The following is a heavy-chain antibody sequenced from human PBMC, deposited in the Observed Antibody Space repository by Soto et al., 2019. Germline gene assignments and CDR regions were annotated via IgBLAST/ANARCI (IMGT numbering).Heavy chain of an antibody. D-gene: IGHD3-9*01. CDR3: ATEGSNYDIFTGFDY. CDR2: ISSSSSYI. Sequence: GGSLRLSCAASGFTFSSYSMNWVRQAPGKGLEWVSSISSSSSYIYYADSVKGRFTISRDNAKNSLYLQMNSLRAEDTAVYYCATEGSNYDIFTGFDYWGQGTLVTVSS. CDR1: GFTFSSYS. J-gene: IGHJ4*02. V-gene: IGHV3-21*01.